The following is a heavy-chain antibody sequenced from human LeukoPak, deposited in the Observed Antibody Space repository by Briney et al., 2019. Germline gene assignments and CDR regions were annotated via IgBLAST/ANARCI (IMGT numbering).Heavy chain of an antibody. CDR1: GFTFSSYE. Sequence: GGSLRLSCAASGFTFSSYEMNWVRQAPGKGLEWVSYISSSGSTIYYADSVKGRFTISRDNAKNSLYLQMNSLRAEDTAVYYCARDGIDSSSGISYYYYMAVWGKGTTVTISS. D-gene: IGHD3-22*01. CDR2: ISSSGSTI. CDR3: ARDGIDSSSGISYYYYMAV. J-gene: IGHJ6*03. V-gene: IGHV3-48*03.